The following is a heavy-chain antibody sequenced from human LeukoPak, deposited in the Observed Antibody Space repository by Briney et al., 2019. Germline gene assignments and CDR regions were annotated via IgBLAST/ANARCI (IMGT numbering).Heavy chain of an antibody. CDR2: INHSGST. CDR3: ATYDSSGYYHDY. CDR1: GGSFSGYY. J-gene: IGHJ4*02. V-gene: IGHV4-34*01. D-gene: IGHD3-22*01. Sequence: SETLSLTCAVSGGSFSGYYWSWIRQPPGKGLEWIGEINHSGSTNYNPSLKSRVTISVDTSKNQFSLKLSSVTAADTAVYYCATYDSSGYYHDYWGQGTLVTVSS.